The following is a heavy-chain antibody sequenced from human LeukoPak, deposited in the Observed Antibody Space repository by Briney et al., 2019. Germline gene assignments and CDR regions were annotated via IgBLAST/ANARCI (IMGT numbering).Heavy chain of an antibody. CDR1: GFTFSRYW. Sequence: GGSLRLSCVVSGFTFSRYWMSWVRQAPGKGLEWVATIKEDGSEKYYVDSVKGRFTISRDNAKNSLYLQMNSLRAEDTAVYYCARSRYTVISAPYSEYFQGWGQGTLVTVSS. CDR2: IKEDGSEK. D-gene: IGHD2-2*02. J-gene: IGHJ1*01. CDR3: ARSRYTVISAPYSEYFQG. V-gene: IGHV3-7*01.